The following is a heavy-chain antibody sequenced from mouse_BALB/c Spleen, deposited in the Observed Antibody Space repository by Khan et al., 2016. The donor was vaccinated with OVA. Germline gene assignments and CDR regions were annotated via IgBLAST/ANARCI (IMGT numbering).Heavy chain of an antibody. CDR1: GFTFSTFA. Sequence: EVELVESGGDLVKPGGSLKLSCAASGFTFSTFAMSWVRQTPDKRLEWVATISTAGDYIYYPDSVKGRFTISRDNAKNTLYLQMSSLRSEDTAMYYCARHNSRPVAYWGQGTLVTVSA. CDR2: ISTAGDYI. J-gene: IGHJ3*01. CDR3: ARHNSRPVAY. V-gene: IGHV5-6*01. D-gene: IGHD1-3*01.